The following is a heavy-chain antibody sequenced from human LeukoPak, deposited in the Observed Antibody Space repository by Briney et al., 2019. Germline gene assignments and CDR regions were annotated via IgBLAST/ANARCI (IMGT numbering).Heavy chain of an antibody. J-gene: IGHJ3*02. CDR1: GFAFSIYA. V-gene: IGHV3-23*01. CDR2: FSSYGHSHST. D-gene: IGHD1-26*01. Sequence: GGSLRLSCAASGFAFSIYAMSWVRQAPGKGLVWVSAFSSYGHSHSTYYADSVKGRFTISRDNSKNTLYLQMNSLIAEDTAVYYCAKDLKVGSIYPGTFDIWGQGTMVTVSS. CDR3: AKDLKVGSIYPGTFDI.